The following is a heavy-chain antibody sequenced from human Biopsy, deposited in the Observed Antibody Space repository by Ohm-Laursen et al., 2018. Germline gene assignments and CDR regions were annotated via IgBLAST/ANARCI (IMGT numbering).Heavy chain of an antibody. V-gene: IGHV4-39*01. CDR3: ARHPTGFWFDP. J-gene: IGHJ5*02. CDR1: GGSVSSNTNY. CDR2: IFYSGII. Sequence: SDTLSLTCTVSGGSVSSNTNYWAWIRQPPGKGLEWIGSIFYSGIIYYNPSLKRRVSISVDTSKNQFSLNLNSVTAADTAVYYCARHPTGFWFDPWGQGTLVIVSS.